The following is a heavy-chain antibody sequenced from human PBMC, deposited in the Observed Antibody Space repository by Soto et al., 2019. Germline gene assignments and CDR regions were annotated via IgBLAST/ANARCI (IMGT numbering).Heavy chain of an antibody. J-gene: IGHJ4*02. CDR1: GFTFSSYG. CDR3: AKDWGSSPGY. V-gene: IGHV3-30*18. Sequence: QVQLVESGGGVVQPGRSLRLSCAASGFTFSSYGMHWVRQAPGKGLEWVAVISYDGSNKYYADSEKGRFTISRDNSKNTLYLQMNSLRAEDTAVYYCAKDWGSSPGYWGQGTLVTVSS. D-gene: IGHD6-13*01. CDR2: ISYDGSNK.